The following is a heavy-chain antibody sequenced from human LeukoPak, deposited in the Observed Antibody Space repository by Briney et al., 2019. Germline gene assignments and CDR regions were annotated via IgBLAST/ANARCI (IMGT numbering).Heavy chain of an antibody. V-gene: IGHV3-23*01. D-gene: IGHD6-19*01. CDR1: GLTSGCCA. CDR2: ISGSGGSA. Sequence: GGSLRLSCAASGLTSGCCAMSWVRQAPGKGLEWVSAISGSGGSAYYADSVKGRFTVSRDNSKNTLYLQMNSLRVEDTATYYCASRPTSAAVAPSDYWGQGTLVTVSS. CDR3: ASRPTSAAVAPSDY. J-gene: IGHJ4*02.